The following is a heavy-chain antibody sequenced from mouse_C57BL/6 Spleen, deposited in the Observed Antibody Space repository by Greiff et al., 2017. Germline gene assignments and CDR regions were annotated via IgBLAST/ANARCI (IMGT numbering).Heavy chain of an antibody. Sequence: QVQLQQSGAELARPGASVKLSCKASGYTFTSYGISWVKQRTGQGLEWIGEIYPRSGNTYYNEKFKGKATLTADKSSSTAYMALRSLTSEDSAVYFCAGDGYSYAMDYWGQGTSVTVSS. CDR3: AGDGYSYAMDY. CDR2: IYPRSGNT. V-gene: IGHV1-81*01. J-gene: IGHJ4*01. D-gene: IGHD2-3*01. CDR1: GYTFTSYG.